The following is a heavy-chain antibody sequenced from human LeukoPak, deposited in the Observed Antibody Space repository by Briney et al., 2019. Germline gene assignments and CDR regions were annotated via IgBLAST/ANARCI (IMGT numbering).Heavy chain of an antibody. CDR1: GFTFSSYS. D-gene: IGHD3-16*01. V-gene: IGHV3-21*01. CDR3: AKGQGIRWGAFDI. Sequence: GGSLRLSCAASGFTFSSYSMNWVRQAPGKGLEWVSSISSSSSYIYYADSVKGRFTISRDNSKNTLYLQMNSLRAEDTAVYYCAKGQGIRWGAFDIWGQGTMVTVSS. CDR2: ISSSSSYI. J-gene: IGHJ3*02.